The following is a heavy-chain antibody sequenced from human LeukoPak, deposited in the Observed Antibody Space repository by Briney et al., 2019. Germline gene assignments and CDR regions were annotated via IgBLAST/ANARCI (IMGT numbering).Heavy chain of an antibody. D-gene: IGHD3-9*01. CDR2: ISGSGGST. V-gene: IGHV3-23*01. Sequence: GGSLRLSCAASGFTFSSYAMSWVRQAPGKGLEWVSAISGSGGSTYYADSVKGRFTISRDNSKNTLYLQMNSLGAEYTAVYYCAAPDYDILTGYSVDFDYWGQGTLVTVSS. CDR3: AAPDYDILTGYSVDFDY. J-gene: IGHJ4*02. CDR1: GFTFSSYA.